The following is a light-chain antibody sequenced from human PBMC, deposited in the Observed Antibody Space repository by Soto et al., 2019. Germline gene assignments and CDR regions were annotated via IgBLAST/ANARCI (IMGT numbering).Light chain of an antibody. V-gene: IGKV1-33*01. Sequence: DIQMTQSPSSLSASVGDRLTLTCQASQDISDSLIWYQVKPGNAPQLLMFDASKLETGVPSRFSGSGSGKDFTFTISSLQPEDFATYYCQQYASLPLTFGGGTKLEIK. J-gene: IGKJ4*01. CDR1: QDISDS. CDR2: DAS. CDR3: QQYASLPLT.